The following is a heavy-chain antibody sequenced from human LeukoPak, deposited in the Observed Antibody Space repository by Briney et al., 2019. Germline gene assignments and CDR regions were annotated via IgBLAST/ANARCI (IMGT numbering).Heavy chain of an antibody. CDR2: ISSSSSTI. Sequence: QPGGSLRLSCAASGFTFSSYSMNWVRQAPGKGLEWVSYISSSSSTIYYADSVKGRFTISRDNAKNSLYLQMNSLRAEDTAVYYCASGSYSSSTSCYPIWGQGTLVTVSS. J-gene: IGHJ4*02. CDR1: GFTFSSYS. D-gene: IGHD2-2*01. V-gene: IGHV3-48*04. CDR3: ASGSYSSSTSCYPI.